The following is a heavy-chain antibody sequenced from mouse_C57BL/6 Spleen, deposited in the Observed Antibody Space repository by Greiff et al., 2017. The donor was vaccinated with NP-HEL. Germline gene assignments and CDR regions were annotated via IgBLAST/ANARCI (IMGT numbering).Heavy chain of an antibody. Sequence: EVQGVESGGGLVKPGGSLKLSCAASGFTFSSYAMSWVRQTPEKRLEWVATISDGGSYTYYPDNVKGRFTISRDNAKNNLYLQMSHLKSEDTAMYYCARVGTTVVNAMDYWGQGTSVTVSS. J-gene: IGHJ4*01. CDR1: GFTFSSYA. D-gene: IGHD1-1*01. CDR2: ISDGGSYT. CDR3: ARVGTTVVNAMDY. V-gene: IGHV5-4*01.